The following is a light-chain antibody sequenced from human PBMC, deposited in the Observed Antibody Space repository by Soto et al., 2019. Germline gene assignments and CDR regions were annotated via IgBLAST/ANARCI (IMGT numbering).Light chain of an antibody. Sequence: EIVLTQSPATLSLSPGERATLSCRASQSVSNYLAWYRQNPGQAPRLLIYDASNRATGIPARFRGSGSGTDFTLTISSLEPEDFAVYYCQQRSNWPLITFGQGTRLEIK. CDR2: DAS. V-gene: IGKV3-11*01. J-gene: IGKJ5*01. CDR3: QQRSNWPLIT. CDR1: QSVSNY.